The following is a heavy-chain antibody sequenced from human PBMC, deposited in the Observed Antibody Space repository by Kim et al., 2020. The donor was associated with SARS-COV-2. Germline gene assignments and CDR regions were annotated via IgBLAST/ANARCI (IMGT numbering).Heavy chain of an antibody. Sequence: SETLSLTCTVSGGSISSGGYYWSWIRQHPGKGLEWIGYIYYSGSTYYNPSLKSRVTISVDTSKNQFSLKLSSVTAADTAVYYCARSYYYDSSGYYLGGYFYFDYWGQGTLVTVSS. V-gene: IGHV4-31*03. D-gene: IGHD3-22*01. CDR2: IYYSGST. CDR3: ARSYYYDSSGYYLGGYFYFDY. CDR1: GGSISSGGYY. J-gene: IGHJ4*02.